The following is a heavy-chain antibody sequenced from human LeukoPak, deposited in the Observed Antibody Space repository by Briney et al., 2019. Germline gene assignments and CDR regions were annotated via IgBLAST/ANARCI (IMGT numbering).Heavy chain of an antibody. D-gene: IGHD2-21*02. V-gene: IGHV4-34*01. CDR3: ARRYCGGDCYTNWLDP. CDR2: INHSGST. J-gene: IGHJ5*02. CDR1: GGSFSDYY. Sequence: SETLSLTCAVYGGSFSDYYWSWVRQPPGKGLERIGQINHSGSTNYNPSLKSRVTISVDTSKNQFSLRLSSVTAADTAVYYCARRYCGGDCYTNWLDPWGQGTLVTVSS.